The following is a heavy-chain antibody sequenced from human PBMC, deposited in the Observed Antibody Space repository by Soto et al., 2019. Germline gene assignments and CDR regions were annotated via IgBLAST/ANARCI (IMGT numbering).Heavy chain of an antibody. V-gene: IGHV3-9*01. J-gene: IGHJ4*02. CDR3: ARSFSDSYYDLDF. CDR1: GFTFDDYA. Sequence: EVQLVESGGGLVQPGRSLRLSCAASGFTFDDYAMHWVRQAPGKGLEWVSGISWNSASMDYADSEKDRFSISRDNAENSLYLQMNILKIEDTAFYYCARSFSDSYYDLDFWGQGTLVTVSS. CDR2: ISWNSASM. D-gene: IGHD1-26*01.